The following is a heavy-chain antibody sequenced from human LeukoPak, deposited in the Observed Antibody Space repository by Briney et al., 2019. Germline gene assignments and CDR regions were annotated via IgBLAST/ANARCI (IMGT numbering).Heavy chain of an antibody. D-gene: IGHD2-15*01. CDR2: INHSGST. J-gene: IGHJ4*02. CDR1: GGSFSGYY. V-gene: IGHV4-34*01. CDR3: ARGYCSGGSCVTLDY. Sequence: SETLSLTCAVYGGSFSGYYWSWIRQPPGKGPEWIGEINHSGSTNYNPSLKSRVTISVDTSKNQFSLKLSSVTAADTAVYYCARGYCSGGSCVTLDYWGQGTLVTVSS.